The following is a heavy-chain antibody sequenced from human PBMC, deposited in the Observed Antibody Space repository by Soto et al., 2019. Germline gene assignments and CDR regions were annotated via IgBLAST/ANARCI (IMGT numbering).Heavy chain of an antibody. Sequence: SETLSLTWAVYGGSFSGYYWSWIRQPPGKGLEWIGEINHSGSTNYNPSLKSRVTISVDTSKNQFSLKLSSVTAADTAVYYCARETVPERVGYYYYGMDVWGQGTTVTVSS. V-gene: IGHV4-34*01. CDR1: GGSFSGYY. CDR2: INHSGST. D-gene: IGHD1-1*01. CDR3: ARETVPERVGYYYYGMDV. J-gene: IGHJ6*02.